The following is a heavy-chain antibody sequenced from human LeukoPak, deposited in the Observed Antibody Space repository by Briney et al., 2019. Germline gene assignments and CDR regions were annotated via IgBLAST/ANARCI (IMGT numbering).Heavy chain of an antibody. D-gene: IGHD1-26*01. CDR1: GYTFTSYA. V-gene: IGHV1-46*01. J-gene: IGHJ5*02. Sequence: GASVKVSCKASGYTFTSYAMNWVRQAPGQGLEWLGLINPSGSSTLYAQKFQGRITMTRDMSTTTDYMELSSLTYDDTAVYYCARDNSVGDVAWWFDPWGQGTLVTVSS. CDR3: ARDNSVGDVAWWFDP. CDR2: INPSGSST.